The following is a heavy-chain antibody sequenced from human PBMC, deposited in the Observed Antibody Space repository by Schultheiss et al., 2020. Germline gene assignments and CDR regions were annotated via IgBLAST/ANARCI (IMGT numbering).Heavy chain of an antibody. V-gene: IGHV1-2*02. CDR3: ARDNVVGVRGGFDI. Sequence: GESLKISCKASGYTFTGYYMHWVRQAPGQGLEWMGWINPNSGGTNYAQKLQGRVTMTTDTSTSTAYMELRSLRSDDTAVYYCARDNVVGVRGGFDIWGQGTMVTVSS. CDR2: INPNSGGT. CDR1: GYTFTGYY. J-gene: IGHJ3*02. D-gene: IGHD1-26*01.